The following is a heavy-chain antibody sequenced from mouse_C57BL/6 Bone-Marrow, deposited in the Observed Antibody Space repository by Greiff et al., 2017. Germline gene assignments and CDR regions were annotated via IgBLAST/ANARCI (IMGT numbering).Heavy chain of an antibody. V-gene: IGHV7-3*01. J-gene: IGHJ4*01. CDR1: GFTFTDYY. CDR3: ARSPVTPVVGRAWAMDY. Sequence: EVNVVESGGGLVQPGGSLSLSCAASGFTFTDYYMSWVRQPPGKALEWLGFIRNKANGYTTKYSASVKGRFTISRDNSQSILYLQMNALRARDSATDYCARSPVTPVVGRAWAMDYWGQGTSVTVSS. D-gene: IGHD1-1*01. CDR2: IRNKANGYTT.